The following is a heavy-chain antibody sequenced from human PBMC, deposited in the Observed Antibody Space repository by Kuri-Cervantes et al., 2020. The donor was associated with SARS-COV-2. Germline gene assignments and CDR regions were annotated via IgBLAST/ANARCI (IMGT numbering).Heavy chain of an antibody. Sequence: SLKISCVGTGFTFDDYALHWVRQGPGKGLEWVSGISRNTNSIGYADSVKGRFTISRDNSKNTLYLQMNSLRAEDTAVYYCAKDVTYYYDSSVDYWGQGTLVTVSS. CDR2: ISRNTNSI. D-gene: IGHD3-22*01. CDR3: AKDVTYYYDSSVDY. CDR1: GFTFDDYA. J-gene: IGHJ4*02. V-gene: IGHV3-9*01.